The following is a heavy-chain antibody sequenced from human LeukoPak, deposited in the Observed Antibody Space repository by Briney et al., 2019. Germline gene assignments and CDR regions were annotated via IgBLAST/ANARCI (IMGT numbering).Heavy chain of an antibody. CDR1: GGTFSSYA. CDR2: IIPIFGTA. V-gene: IGHV1-69*01. D-gene: IGHD2-15*01. J-gene: IGHJ4*02. Sequence: ASVKVSCKASGGTFSSYAISWVRQAPGQGLEWMGGIIPIFGTANHAQKFQGRVTITADESTSTAYMELSSLRSEDTAVYYCARDHLPPYCSRGSCYGVGYFDYWGQGTLVTVSS. CDR3: ARDHLPPYCSRGSCYGVGYFDY.